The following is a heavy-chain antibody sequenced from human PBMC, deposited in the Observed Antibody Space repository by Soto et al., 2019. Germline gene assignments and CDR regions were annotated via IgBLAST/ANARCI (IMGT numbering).Heavy chain of an antibody. CDR1: GGSFSGYY. CDR3: ARGRMVAATYRWFDP. J-gene: IGHJ5*02. D-gene: IGHD2-15*01. CDR2: INHSGST. V-gene: IGHV4-34*01. Sequence: SETLSLTCAVYGGSFSGYYWSWIRQPPGKGLEWIGEINHSGSTNYNPSLKSRVTISVDTSKNRFSLKLSSVTAADTAVYYCARGRMVAATYRWFDPWGQGTLVTVSS.